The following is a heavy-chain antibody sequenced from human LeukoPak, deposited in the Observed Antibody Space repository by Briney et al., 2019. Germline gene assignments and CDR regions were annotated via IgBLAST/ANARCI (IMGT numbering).Heavy chain of an antibody. J-gene: IGHJ4*02. D-gene: IGHD3-22*01. V-gene: IGHV3-48*03. CDR2: ISSSGSTI. CDR3: AGAHYYDSSGYPYYFDY. Sequence: GGSLRLSCAASGFTFSSYEMNWVRQAPGKGLEWVSYISSSGSTIYYADSVKGRFTISRDNAKNSLYLQMNSLRAEDTAVYYCAGAHYYDSSGYPYYFDYWGQGTLVTVSS. CDR1: GFTFSSYE.